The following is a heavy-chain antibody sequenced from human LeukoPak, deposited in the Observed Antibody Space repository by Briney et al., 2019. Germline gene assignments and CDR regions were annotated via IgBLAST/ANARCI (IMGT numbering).Heavy chain of an antibody. Sequence: GGSLRLSCVVSGLTFSNYWMIWVRQAPGKGLESVAIVNEDGSAKYYLDSVKGRFTISRDNAKNSLYLQMNSLRAEDTAVYYCARDSFLEWLPNFDYWGQGTLVTVSS. CDR3: ARDSFLEWLPNFDY. CDR2: VNEDGSAK. CDR1: GLTFSNYW. J-gene: IGHJ4*02. V-gene: IGHV3-7*01. D-gene: IGHD3-3*02.